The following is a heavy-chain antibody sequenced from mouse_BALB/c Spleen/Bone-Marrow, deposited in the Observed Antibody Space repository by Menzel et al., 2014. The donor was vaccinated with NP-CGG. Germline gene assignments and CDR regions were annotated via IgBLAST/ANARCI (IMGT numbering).Heavy chain of an antibody. CDR1: GFNIKDTY. D-gene: IGHD1-1*01. Sequence: EVQLQQSGAELVKPGASVKLSCTASGFNIKDTYMHWVKQRPEQGLEWIGRIDPANGNTKYDPKFQGKATITADTSSNTVYLQLSSLTSEDAAVYYCTRYYYGFYFDYWGQGTTLTVSS. CDR2: IDPANGNT. CDR3: TRYYYGFYFDY. V-gene: IGHV14-3*02. J-gene: IGHJ2*01.